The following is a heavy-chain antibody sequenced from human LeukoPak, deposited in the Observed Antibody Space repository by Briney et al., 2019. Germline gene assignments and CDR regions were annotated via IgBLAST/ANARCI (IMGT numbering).Heavy chain of an antibody. CDR3: ARDEGLARY. J-gene: IGHJ4*02. CDR2: ISSSSSTI. Sequence: PGGSLRLSCAASGFTFSSYSMNWVRQAPGKGLEWVSYISSSSSTIYYADSVRGRFTISRDNAKNSLYLQTYSLRAEDTAVYYCARDEGLARYWGQGTLVTVSS. V-gene: IGHV3-48*01. D-gene: IGHD3-22*01. CDR1: GFTFSSYS.